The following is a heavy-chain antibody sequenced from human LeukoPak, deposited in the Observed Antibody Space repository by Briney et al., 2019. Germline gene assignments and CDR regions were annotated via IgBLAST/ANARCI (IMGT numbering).Heavy chain of an antibody. CDR2: INPNSGGT. CDR3: AISSGSTSYGMDV. Sequence: GASVKVSCEASGYTFTGYYMHWVRQAPGQGLEWMGWINPNSGGTNYAQKFQGRVTMTRDTSISTAYMELSRLRSDNTAVYYCAISSGSTSYGMDVWGQGTTVTVSS. D-gene: IGHD3-10*01. CDR1: GYTFTGYY. V-gene: IGHV1-2*02. J-gene: IGHJ6*02.